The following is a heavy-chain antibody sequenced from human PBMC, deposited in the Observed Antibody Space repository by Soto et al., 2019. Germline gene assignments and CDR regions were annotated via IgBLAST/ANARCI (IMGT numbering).Heavy chain of an antibody. Sequence: QVQLVQSGAEVKKPGSSVKVSCKASGGTFSSYAINWVRQAPGQGLEWMGGIIRIFGTPDYAQRFQGRVTITADESTSTAYMELSSLRSEDTAVSYCARRGRPEYCSYGMAVWGQGSRVTVSS. CDR1: GGTFSSYA. D-gene: IGHD6-6*01. J-gene: IGHJ6*02. CDR2: IIRIFGTP. V-gene: IGHV1-69*12. CDR3: ARRGRPEYCSYGMAV.